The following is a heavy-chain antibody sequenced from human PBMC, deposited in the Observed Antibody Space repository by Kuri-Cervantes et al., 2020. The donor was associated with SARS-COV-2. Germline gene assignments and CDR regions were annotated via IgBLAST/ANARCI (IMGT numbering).Heavy chain of an antibody. CDR3: ARGAVVRGPKYYFDY. V-gene: IGHV4-59*01. CDR1: GGSISSYY. CDR2: ICYSGST. J-gene: IGHJ4*02. D-gene: IGHD3-10*01. Sequence: SETLSLTCTVSGGSISSYYWSWIRQPPGKGLEWIGYICYSGSTNYNPSLKSRVTISVDTSKNQFSLKLSSVTAADTAVYYCARGAVVRGPKYYFDYWGQGTLVTVSS.